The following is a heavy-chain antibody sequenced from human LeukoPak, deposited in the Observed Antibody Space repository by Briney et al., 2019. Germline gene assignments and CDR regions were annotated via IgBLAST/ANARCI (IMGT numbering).Heavy chain of an antibody. J-gene: IGHJ5*02. V-gene: IGHV3-33*01. D-gene: IGHD5-18*01. CDR2: IWYDGSNK. Sequence: GGSLRLSCAASGFTFSSYGMHWVRQAPGKGLEWVAVIWYDGSNKYYADSVKGRFTISRDNSKNTLHLQMNSLRAEDTAVYYCARAGGYSYGYEFDPWGQGTLVTVSS. CDR1: GFTFSSYG. CDR3: ARAGGYSYGYEFDP.